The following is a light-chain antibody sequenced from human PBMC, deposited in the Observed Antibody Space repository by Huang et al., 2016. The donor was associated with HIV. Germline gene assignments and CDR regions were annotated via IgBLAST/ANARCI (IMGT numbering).Light chain of an antibody. CDR1: QSISSN. V-gene: IGKV3-15*01. CDR3: QQYNNWPRT. Sequence: ERVMTQSPVTLSVSPGERATLSCRASQSISSNLAWYQQKPGQAPRLLIYDASTRATDIPARFSGSGSEIDFTLSISSLQSEDVAVSYCQQYNNWPRTFGLGTRLEIK. CDR2: DAS. J-gene: IGKJ2*01.